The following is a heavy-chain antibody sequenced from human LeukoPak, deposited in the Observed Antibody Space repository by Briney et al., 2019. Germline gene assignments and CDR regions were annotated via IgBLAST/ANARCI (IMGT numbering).Heavy chain of an antibody. Sequence: SETLSLTCTVSGGSISSYYWSWIRQPPGKGLEWIGYIYYSGSTNYNPSLKSRVTISVDTSKNQFSLKLSSVTAADTAVYYCARTEQHYYDSSGFDYWGQEPWSPSPQ. CDR1: GGSISSYY. D-gene: IGHD3-22*01. CDR3: ARTEQHYYDSSGFDY. J-gene: IGHJ4*01. CDR2: IYYSGST. V-gene: IGHV4-59*01.